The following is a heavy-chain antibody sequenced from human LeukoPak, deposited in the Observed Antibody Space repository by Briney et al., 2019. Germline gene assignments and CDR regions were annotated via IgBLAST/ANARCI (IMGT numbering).Heavy chain of an antibody. CDR1: RFTFSRYG. D-gene: IGHD4-17*01. Sequence: PGGSLRLSCAASRFTFSRYGMHWVRQAPGKRLEWVAFIRYDGSNKYYVDSVKGRFTISRDNSRNTLFLQMNSLRTENTAMYYCAKEIWPTVTIPGRTYFDYWGQGTLVTVSS. V-gene: IGHV3-30*02. CDR2: IRYDGSNK. J-gene: IGHJ4*02. CDR3: AKEIWPTVTIPGRTYFDY.